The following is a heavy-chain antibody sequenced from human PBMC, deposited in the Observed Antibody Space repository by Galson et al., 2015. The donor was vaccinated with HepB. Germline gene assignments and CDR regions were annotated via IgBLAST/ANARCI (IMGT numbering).Heavy chain of an antibody. J-gene: IGHJ4*02. D-gene: IGHD3-10*01. CDR2: ISGSGGSI. Sequence: SLRLSCAASGFTFNSYAMSWVRQAPGKGLEWVSTISGSGGSIYYADSVKGRFTISRDNSKNTLYLQMNSLRAEDTAVYYCAKWPLPSGSYQARVFDHWGQGTLVTVSS. V-gene: IGHV3-23*01. CDR1: GFTFNSYA. CDR3: AKWPLPSGSYQARVFDH.